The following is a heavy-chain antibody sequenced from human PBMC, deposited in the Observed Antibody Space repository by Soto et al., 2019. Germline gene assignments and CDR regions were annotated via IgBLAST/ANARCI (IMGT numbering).Heavy chain of an antibody. Sequence: PSETLSLTCTVSGGSISSGGYYWSWIRQHPGKGLEWVGYSYYTGSSYYNPSLKSRVTMSVDTSKNQFSLKLSSVTPTDTAVYYCARRSSSSLGSLFDPWGRGILVTVSS. D-gene: IGHD6-6*01. CDR1: GGSISSGGYY. J-gene: IGHJ5*02. V-gene: IGHV4-30-4*01. CDR2: SYYTGSS. CDR3: ARRSSSSLGSLFDP.